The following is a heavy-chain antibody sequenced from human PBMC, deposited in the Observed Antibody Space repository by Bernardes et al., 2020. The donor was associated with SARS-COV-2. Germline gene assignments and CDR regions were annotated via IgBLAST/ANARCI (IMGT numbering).Heavy chain of an antibody. CDR3: ARDSTVSWFGTDY. CDR2: INANSGGT. J-gene: IGHJ4*02. D-gene: IGHD3-10*01. CDR1: GYTFTGYY. V-gene: IGHV1-2*02. Sequence: ATWKVSCKASGYTFTGYYIHWVRQAPGQGLEWMGWINANSGGTNYAQKFQGRVTMTRDTSISTAYMELSRLRSDDTAVYYCARDSTVSWFGTDYWGQGTLVTVSS.